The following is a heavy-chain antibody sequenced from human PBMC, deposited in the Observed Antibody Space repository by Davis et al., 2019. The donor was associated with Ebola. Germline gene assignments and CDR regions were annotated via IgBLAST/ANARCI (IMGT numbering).Heavy chain of an antibody. J-gene: IGHJ6*02. CDR1: GYTFTSYY. V-gene: IGHV1-2*02. Sequence: ASVKVSCKASGYTFTSYYMHWVRQAPGQGLQWMGWINPNSGGTNYAQKFQGRVTMTRDTSISTAYMELSRLRSDDTAVYYCARQSIAARALGYYGMDVWGQGTTVTVSS. CDR2: INPNSGGT. D-gene: IGHD6-6*01. CDR3: ARQSIAARALGYYGMDV.